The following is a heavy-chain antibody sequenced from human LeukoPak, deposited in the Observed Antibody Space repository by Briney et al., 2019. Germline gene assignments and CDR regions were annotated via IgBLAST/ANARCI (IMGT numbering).Heavy chain of an antibody. J-gene: IGHJ6*03. CDR3: ARVGAISSGYYYYYYYYYMDV. V-gene: IGHV4-34*01. Sequence: SETLSLTCAVYGVSFSGYYWSWVRQPPGKGLEWIGEINHSGSTNYNPSLKSRVTISVDTSKNQFSLKLSSVTAADTAVYYCARVGAISSGYYYYYYYYYMDVWGKGTTVTVSS. CDR1: GVSFSGYY. CDR2: INHSGST. D-gene: IGHD3-22*01.